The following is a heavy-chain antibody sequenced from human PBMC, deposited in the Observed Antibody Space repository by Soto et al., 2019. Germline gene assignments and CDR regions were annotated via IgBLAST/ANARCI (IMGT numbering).Heavy chain of an antibody. V-gene: IGHV2-70*13. CDR2: IERDDDDK. CDR1: GFSLTSPGTC. Sequence: SGPTLVNPTETLTLTCTFSGFSLTSPGTCVSWIRQPPGKALEWLALIERDDDDKYYSTSLKTRLTISKDTRKNQVVLTMANMDPADTGTYYCGRSIRGPRRFNGMDVWGQGTTVTVSS. CDR3: GRSIRGPRRFNGMDV. J-gene: IGHJ6*02. D-gene: IGHD1-20*01.